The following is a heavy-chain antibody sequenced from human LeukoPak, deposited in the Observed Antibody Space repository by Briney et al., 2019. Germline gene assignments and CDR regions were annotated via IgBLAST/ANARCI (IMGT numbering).Heavy chain of an antibody. CDR1: GFSLTTSGVG. V-gene: IGHV2-5*01. Sequence: SGPTLVNPTQTLTLTCTFSGFSLTTSGVGVGWIRQPPGKALEWLALIYWNDDKRYSPSLKSRLTITKETSKNQVVLTMTNMDPVDTATYYCAQRKYATYYYDSSGFDYWGQGTLVTVSS. J-gene: IGHJ4*02. CDR2: IYWNDDK. D-gene: IGHD3-22*01. CDR3: AQRKYATYYYDSSGFDY.